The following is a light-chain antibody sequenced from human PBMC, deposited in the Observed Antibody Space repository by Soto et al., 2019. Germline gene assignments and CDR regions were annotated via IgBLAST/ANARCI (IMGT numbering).Light chain of an antibody. Sequence: QSALAQPPSASGSRGQSVTISCTGTSSDVGSENFVSWYQQRPGKAPKLLIYAVSERPSGVPDRFSGSKSGNTASLTVSGLQAEDEADYYCGSYAGSHTFVFGTGTKVTVL. CDR3: GSYAGSHTFV. CDR2: AVS. CDR1: SSDVGSENF. V-gene: IGLV2-8*01. J-gene: IGLJ1*01.